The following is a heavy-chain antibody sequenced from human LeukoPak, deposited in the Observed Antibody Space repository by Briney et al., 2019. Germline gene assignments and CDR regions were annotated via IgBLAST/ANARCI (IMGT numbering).Heavy chain of an antibody. D-gene: IGHD5-18*01. V-gene: IGHV3-53*04. Sequence: PGGSLRLSCAASGFAVSSNYMSWVRQAPGKGLEWVSVIFSGGTTYYADSVKGRFTISRHNSENTSYLQMNSLRGEDTAVYYCARGVLGYSYGFDYWGQGTLVTVSS. CDR2: IFSGGTT. CDR1: GFAVSSNY. J-gene: IGHJ4*02. CDR3: ARGVLGYSYGFDY.